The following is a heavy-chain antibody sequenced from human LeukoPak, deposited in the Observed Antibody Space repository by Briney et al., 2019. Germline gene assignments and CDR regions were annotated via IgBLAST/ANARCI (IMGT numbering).Heavy chain of an antibody. CDR3: VVTRTRGDH. CDR2: INQEGNDK. J-gene: IGHJ4*02. D-gene: IGHD4-23*01. CDR1: GATFTNYW. V-gene: IGHV3-7*03. Sequence: GPLRPSCAASGATFTNYWTTWVRQAPGQGLDWVANINQEGNDKYYVDALKGRFTISRDNTKNSLFLQMSSLRAEDTAVYYCVVTRTRGDHWGQGTLVTVSS.